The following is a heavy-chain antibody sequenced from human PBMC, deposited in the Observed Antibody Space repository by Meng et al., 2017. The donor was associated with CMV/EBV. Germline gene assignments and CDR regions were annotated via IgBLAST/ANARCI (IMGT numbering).Heavy chain of an antibody. Sequence: SVKVSCKASGGTFSNLAFSWVRQAPGHGLEWMGGIVPILGTSNYAQKFEGRVTMTTDKSTTTLFMELSSLSSDDTAVYYCARRKLGSGSPLYYYTMDVWGQGTTVTVSS. J-gene: IGHJ6*02. CDR2: IVPILGTS. V-gene: IGHV1-69*10. D-gene: IGHD6-25*01. CDR1: GGTFSNLA. CDR3: ARRKLGSGSPLYYYTMDV.